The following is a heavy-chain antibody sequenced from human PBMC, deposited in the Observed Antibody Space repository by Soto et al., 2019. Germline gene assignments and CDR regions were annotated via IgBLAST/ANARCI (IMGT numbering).Heavy chain of an antibody. V-gene: IGHV4-31*03. J-gene: IGHJ3*02. Sequence: QVQLQESGPGLVKPSQTLSLTCTVSGGSISSGGYYWSWIRQHPGKGLEWIGYIYYSGSTYYNPSLKRRVTISVDTSKNQFSLKLSSVTAADTAVYYCARGGDYYDSSGSIGVVAFDIWGQGTMVTVSS. CDR3: ARGGDYYDSSGSIGVVAFDI. CDR2: IYYSGST. D-gene: IGHD3-22*01. CDR1: GGSISSGGYY.